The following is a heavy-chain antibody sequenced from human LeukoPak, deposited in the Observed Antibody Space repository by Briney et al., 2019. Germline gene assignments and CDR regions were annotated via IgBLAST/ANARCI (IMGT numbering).Heavy chain of an antibody. V-gene: IGHV3-21*01. Sequence: WGSLRLSCAASGFTLSNHWMTWVRQAPGKRLEWVSSISSSSSYIYYADSVKGRFTISRDNAKNSLYLQMNSLRAEDTAVYYCARDRWFGELIDYYYGMDVWGQGTTVTVSS. CDR1: GFTLSNHW. CDR2: ISSSSSYI. J-gene: IGHJ6*02. CDR3: ARDRWFGELIDYYYGMDV. D-gene: IGHD3-10*01.